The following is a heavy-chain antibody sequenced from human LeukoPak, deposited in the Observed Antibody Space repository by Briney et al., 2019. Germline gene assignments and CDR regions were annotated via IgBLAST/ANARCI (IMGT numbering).Heavy chain of an antibody. CDR3: ARGNMNRGVITELED. D-gene: IGHD3-10*01. CDR1: GFTFSTYG. J-gene: IGHJ4*02. CDR2: IWYDGSNK. V-gene: IGHV3-33*01. Sequence: PGGSLRLSCVASGFTFSTYGMLWVRQAPGNGREGVAGIWYDGSNKYYADSVKGRFTIYSDNSKNKLSLQMNSLRAEHTAVYYCARGNMNRGVITELEDWGQGPLVTVST.